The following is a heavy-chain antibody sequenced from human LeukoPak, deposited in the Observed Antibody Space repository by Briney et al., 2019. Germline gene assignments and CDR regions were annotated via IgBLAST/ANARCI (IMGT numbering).Heavy chain of an antibody. D-gene: IGHD3-16*01. CDR3: ARFGVPYGVDV. CDR2: IKEDGSDK. V-gene: IGHV3-7*04. CDR1: GFIFSSYW. J-gene: IGHJ6*02. Sequence: PGGSLRLSCVASGFIFSSYWMAWVRQAPGKGLEWVANIKEDGSDKYYVDSVKGRFTISRDNAKNSLYLQMNSLRAEDTAVYYCARFGVPYGVDVWGQGTTVTVSS.